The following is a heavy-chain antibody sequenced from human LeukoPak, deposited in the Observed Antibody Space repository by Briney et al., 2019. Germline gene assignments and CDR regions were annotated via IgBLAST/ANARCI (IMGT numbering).Heavy chain of an antibody. J-gene: IGHJ6*03. V-gene: IGHV4-59*01. CDR3: ARLYQQSKWKYYYYYMDV. D-gene: IGHD1-1*01. Sequence: SETLSLTCSVSGASFSTKYWSWLRQPPGRGVEWMGDVFDSGRNNYNASLTSGGTISVDTSTKQFSLRLSSVTAADTAVYYCARLYQQSKWKYYYYYMDVWGKGTAVTVSS. CDR2: VFDSGRN. CDR1: GASFSTKY.